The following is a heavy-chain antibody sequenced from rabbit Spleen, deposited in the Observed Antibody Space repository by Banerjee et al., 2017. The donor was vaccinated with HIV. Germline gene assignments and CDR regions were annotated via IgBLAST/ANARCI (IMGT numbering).Heavy chain of an antibody. CDR3: AREDGSYDYIDGYFNL. CDR1: GFSFSSSYA. Sequence: QAQLVESGGGLAKPGASLTLTRTASGFSFSSSYAMSWVRPAPGKGLEWIGFIYTGNGKNYYASWAKGRFTISKTSSTTVTLQLTSLTAADTATYFCAREDGSYDYIDGYFNLWGPGTLVTVS. CDR2: IYTGNGKN. J-gene: IGHJ4*01. D-gene: IGHD6-1*01. V-gene: IGHV1S45*01.